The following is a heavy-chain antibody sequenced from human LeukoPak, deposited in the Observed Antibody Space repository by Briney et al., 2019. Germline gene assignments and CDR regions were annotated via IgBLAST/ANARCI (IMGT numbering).Heavy chain of an antibody. Sequence: GGSLRLSCAASGFTFSGYWMSWVRQTPEKGLEWVANIKQDASEIYYVDSVKGRFTISRDNAKNSLYLQMNSLRADDTAVYYCARDKIVGPTTLDYWGQGTLVTVSS. CDR3: ARDKIVGPTTLDY. D-gene: IGHD1-26*01. CDR2: IKQDASEI. J-gene: IGHJ4*02. CDR1: GFTFSGYW. V-gene: IGHV3-7*01.